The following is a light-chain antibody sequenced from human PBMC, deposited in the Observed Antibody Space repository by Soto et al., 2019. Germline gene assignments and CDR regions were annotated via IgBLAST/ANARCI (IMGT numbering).Light chain of an antibody. Sequence: EIVLTQSPATLSLSPGERATLSCRASQSVSSYLAWYQQKPGQAPRLLIYDASNRATGIPARFSGSGSETHFTLTISSLEPEDFAVDYCQQRSNWPPYTFGHGTKLEIK. J-gene: IGKJ2*01. CDR1: QSVSSY. V-gene: IGKV3-11*01. CDR2: DAS. CDR3: QQRSNWPPYT.